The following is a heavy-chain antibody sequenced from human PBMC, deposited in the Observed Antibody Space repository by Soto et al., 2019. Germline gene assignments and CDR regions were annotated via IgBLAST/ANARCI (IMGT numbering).Heavy chain of an antibody. Sequence: SVKVSCKASGGTFSSYAISGVRQAPGQGLEWMGGIIPIFGTANYAQKFQGRVTITADESTSTAYMELSSLRSEDTAVYYCARSPNPLGYCSGGSCYYYFDYWGQGTLVTVSS. V-gene: IGHV1-69*13. CDR2: IIPIFGTA. D-gene: IGHD2-15*01. J-gene: IGHJ4*02. CDR3: ARSPNPLGYCSGGSCYYYFDY. CDR1: GGTFSSYA.